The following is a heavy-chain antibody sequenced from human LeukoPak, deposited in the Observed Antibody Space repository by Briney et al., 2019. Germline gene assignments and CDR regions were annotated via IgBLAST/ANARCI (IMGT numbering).Heavy chain of an antibody. V-gene: IGHV3-23*01. CDR1: GFTFSNYA. J-gene: IGHJ4*02. CDR3: AKDNRGRIAAAGNDY. Sequence: GGSLRLSCAASGFTFSNYAMSWVRQAPGKGLEWVSAISGSGGSTYYADSVKGRFAISRDNSKNTLYLQMNSLRAEDTAVYYCAKDNRGRIAAAGNDYWGQGTLVTVSS. D-gene: IGHD6-13*01. CDR2: ISGSGGST.